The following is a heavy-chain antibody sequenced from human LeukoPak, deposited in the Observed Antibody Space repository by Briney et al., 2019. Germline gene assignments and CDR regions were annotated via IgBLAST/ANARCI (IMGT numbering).Heavy chain of an antibody. CDR2: ISGSGGST. CDR3: AKEFPYYYDISGYYQDY. CDR1: GFTFSSYA. D-gene: IGHD3-22*01. Sequence: GWSLRLSCAASGFTFSSYAMSWVRQAPGKGLEWVSAISGSGGSTYYADSVKGRFTISRDNSKNTLYLQMNSLRAEDTALYYCAKEFPYYYDISGYYQDYWGQGTLVTVSS. V-gene: IGHV3-23*01. J-gene: IGHJ4*02.